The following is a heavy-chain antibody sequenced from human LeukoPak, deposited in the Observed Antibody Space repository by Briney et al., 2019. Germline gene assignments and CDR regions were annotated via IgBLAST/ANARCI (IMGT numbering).Heavy chain of an antibody. CDR1: GGTFSSYA. CDR3: ARGTNWNYFNYFDY. D-gene: IGHD1-7*01. CDR2: FDPEDGET. J-gene: IGHJ4*02. Sequence: GASVKVSCKASGGTFSSYAISWVRQAPGQGLEWMGGFDPEDGETIYAQKFQGRVTMTEDTSTDTAYMELSSLRSEDTAVYYCARGTNWNYFNYFDYWGQGTLVTVSS. V-gene: IGHV1-24*01.